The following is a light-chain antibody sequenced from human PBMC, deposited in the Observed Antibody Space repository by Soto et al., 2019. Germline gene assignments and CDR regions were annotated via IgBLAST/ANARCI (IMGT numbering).Light chain of an antibody. CDR3: QQSYSALSIT. J-gene: IGKJ5*01. CDR1: ESIARH. V-gene: IGKV1-39*01. CDR2: AAY. Sequence: DIQMTQSPSSLSASVGDRVTITCRASESIARHLNWYQQKPGKAPKLLIYAAYSLQNGVPPRFRGGGSGTDFTLTISNLQPEDFATYYCQQSYSALSITFGQGTRLEIK.